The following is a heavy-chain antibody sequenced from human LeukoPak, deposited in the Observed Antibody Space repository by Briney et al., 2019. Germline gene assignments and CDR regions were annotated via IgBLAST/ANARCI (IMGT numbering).Heavy chain of an antibody. Sequence: GGSLRLSCAASGFTFSSYGMHWVRQAPGKGLVWVAVIWYDGSNKYYADSVKGRFTISRDNSKNTLYLQMNSLRAEDTAVYYCAKDRGKQQLVQFSMDVWGKGTTVTVSS. CDR2: IWYDGSNK. CDR3: AKDRGKQQLVQFSMDV. V-gene: IGHV3-33*06. CDR1: GFTFSSYG. D-gene: IGHD6-13*01. J-gene: IGHJ6*03.